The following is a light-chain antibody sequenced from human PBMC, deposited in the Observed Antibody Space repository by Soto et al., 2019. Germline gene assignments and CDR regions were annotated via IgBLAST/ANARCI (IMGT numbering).Light chain of an antibody. CDR3: QQYNNWPLWT. CDR2: GAS. V-gene: IGKV3-15*01. Sequence: EIVMTQSPATLSVSPGERATLSCRASQSVSSNLAWYQQIPGQAPRLLIYGASTRATGIPVRFSGSGSETEFTLTISSLQSEDFAVYYCQQYNNWPLWTFGQGTKVEIK. CDR1: QSVSSN. J-gene: IGKJ1*01.